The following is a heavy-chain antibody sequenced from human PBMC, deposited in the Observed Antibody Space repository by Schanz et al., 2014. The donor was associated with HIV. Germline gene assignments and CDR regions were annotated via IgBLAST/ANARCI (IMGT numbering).Heavy chain of an antibody. J-gene: IGHJ4*02. V-gene: IGHV1-2*02. D-gene: IGHD3-9*01. Sequence: QVQLVQSGAEVKKPGASVKVSCKASGYTFTSYGISWVRQAPGQGLEWMGWINPNSGGTNYAQKFQGRVTMTRDTSISTAYMQLSSLTSDDTAVYYCARGDILTGLYPYYFDSWGQGTLVTVSS. CDR3: ARGDILTGLYPYYFDS. CDR1: GYTFTSYG. CDR2: INPNSGGT.